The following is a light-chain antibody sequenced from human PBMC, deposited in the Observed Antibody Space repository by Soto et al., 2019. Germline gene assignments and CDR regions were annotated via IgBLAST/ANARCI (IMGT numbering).Light chain of an antibody. J-gene: IGLJ1*01. CDR3: QSFDSSLRVYV. V-gene: IGLV1-40*01. CDR1: SSNFGAGYE. Sequence: QSVLTQPPSVSGAPGQRVTISCTGSSSNFGAGYEVHWYKQLPGAAPTLVIFNNLNRPSGVPERFSGSKSGTSASLVISGRQAEDEADYYCQSFDSSLRVYVFGSGTKLTV. CDR2: NNL.